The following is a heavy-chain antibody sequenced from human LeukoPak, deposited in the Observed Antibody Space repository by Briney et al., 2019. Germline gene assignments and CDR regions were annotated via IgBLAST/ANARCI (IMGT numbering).Heavy chain of an antibody. V-gene: IGHV3-53*01. D-gene: IGHD6-13*01. CDR3: ARTRTGAAGTKWFDH. Sequence: GGSLRLSCAASGFTVSSNYMSWVRQAPGKGLEWVSVIYSGGSTYYADSVKGRFTISRDNSKSTLYLQMNSLRAEDTAVYYCARTRTGAAGTKWFDHWGQGILVTVSS. CDR1: GFTVSSNY. CDR2: IYSGGST. J-gene: IGHJ5*02.